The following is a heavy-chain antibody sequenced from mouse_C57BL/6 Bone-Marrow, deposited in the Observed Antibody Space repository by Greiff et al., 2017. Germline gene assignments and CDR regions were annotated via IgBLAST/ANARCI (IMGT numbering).Heavy chain of an antibody. CDR3: ARVQFRLLAE. CDR2: IYPGSGST. D-gene: IGHD3-2*02. V-gene: IGHV1-55*01. Sequence: QVQLKESGAELVKPGASVKMSCKASGYTFTSYWITWVKQRPGQGLEWIGDIYPGSGSTNYNEKFKSKATLSVDTSSSTAYMQLSSLTSEDSAVYYCARVQFRLLAEWSQGTLGTVT. CDR1: GYTFTSYW. J-gene: IGHJ3*02.